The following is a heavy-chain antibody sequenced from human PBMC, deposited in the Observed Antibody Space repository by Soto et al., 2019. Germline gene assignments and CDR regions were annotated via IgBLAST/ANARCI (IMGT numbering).Heavy chain of an antibody. J-gene: IGHJ4*02. CDR3: ARWYSSGEFFDY. Sequence: SETLSLTCTVSGGSISSYYWSWIRQPPGKGLEWIGYIYYSGSTNYNPSLKSRVTISVDTSKNQFSLKLSSVTAADTAVYYCARWYSSGEFFDYWGQGTLVTVSS. CDR1: GGSISSYY. D-gene: IGHD6-19*01. CDR2: IYYSGST. V-gene: IGHV4-59*08.